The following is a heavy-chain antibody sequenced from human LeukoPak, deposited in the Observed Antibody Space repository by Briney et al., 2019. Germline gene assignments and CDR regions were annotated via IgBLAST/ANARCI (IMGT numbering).Heavy chain of an antibody. CDR1: GFTFSSYA. Sequence: GGSLRLSCAASGFTFSSYAMHWVRQAPGKGLEWVANIQQDGSQKYYLDSVKGRFTISRDNARNSLYLEMNSLRAEDAAVYYCAAQRAEGFDHWGQGTLVTVSS. CDR2: IQQDGSQK. CDR3: AAQRAEGFDH. V-gene: IGHV3-7*01. J-gene: IGHJ4*02.